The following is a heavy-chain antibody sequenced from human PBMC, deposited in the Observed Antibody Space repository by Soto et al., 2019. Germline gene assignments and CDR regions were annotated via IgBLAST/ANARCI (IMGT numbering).Heavy chain of an antibody. J-gene: IGHJ4*02. D-gene: IGHD6-19*01. CDR1: GFTFSSYA. CDR3: AKPPPRIAVAGTGDRGDY. Sequence: GGSLRLSCAASGFTFSSYAMSWVRQAPGKGLEWVSAISGSGGSTYYADSVKGRFTISRDNSKNTLYLQMNSLRAEDTAVYYCAKPPPRIAVAGTGDRGDYWGQGTLVTVSS. V-gene: IGHV3-23*01. CDR2: ISGSGGST.